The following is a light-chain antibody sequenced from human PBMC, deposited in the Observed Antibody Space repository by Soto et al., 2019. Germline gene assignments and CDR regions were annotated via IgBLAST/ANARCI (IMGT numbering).Light chain of an antibody. Sequence: QAVVTQEPSLTVSPGGTVTLTCGSSTGVVTSGHWPYWFQQKPGQAPRTLIYDTSNKDSWTPARFSGFLLGGKAALTLSSAQPEGEAEYFCSLTYTSGRVFGGGTKLTVL. CDR1: TGVVTSGHW. CDR3: SLTYTSGRV. CDR2: DTS. V-gene: IGLV7-46*01. J-gene: IGLJ2*01.